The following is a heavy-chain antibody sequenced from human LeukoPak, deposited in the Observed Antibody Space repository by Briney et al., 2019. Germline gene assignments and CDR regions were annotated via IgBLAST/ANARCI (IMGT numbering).Heavy chain of an antibody. CDR3: ARGPVIVVVVAATHYYYYMDV. V-gene: IGHV1-2*02. D-gene: IGHD2-15*01. Sequence: ASVKVSCKASGYTFTGYYMHWVRQAPGQGLEWMGWINPNSGGTNYAQKFQGRVTMTRDASISTAYMELSRLRSDDTAVYYCARGPVIVVVVAATHYYYYMDVWGKGTTVTISS. CDR2: INPNSGGT. J-gene: IGHJ6*03. CDR1: GYTFTGYY.